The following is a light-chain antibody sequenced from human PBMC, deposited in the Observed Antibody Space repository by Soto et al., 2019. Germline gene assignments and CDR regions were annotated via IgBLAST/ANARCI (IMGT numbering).Light chain of an antibody. Sequence: QSVLTQPASVSGSPGQTITISCTGTSRDIGGYNYVSWYQHHPGKAPKLMIYDVSNRPSGISNRFSGSKSGSTASLTISGLQAEDEADYWCSSYTSDRTLVVFCGGTKVTVL. CDR3: SSYTSDRTLVV. CDR1: SRDIGGYNY. J-gene: IGLJ2*01. CDR2: DVS. V-gene: IGLV2-14*03.